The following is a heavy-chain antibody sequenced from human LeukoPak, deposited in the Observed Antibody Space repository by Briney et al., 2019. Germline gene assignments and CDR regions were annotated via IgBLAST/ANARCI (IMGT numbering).Heavy chain of an antibody. CDR3: AREIYYYDSSGYTYYFDY. CDR2: ISSSSSTI. D-gene: IGHD3-22*01. J-gene: IGHJ4*02. CDR1: GFTVSSNY. Sequence: GGSLRLSCAASGFTVSSNYMSWVRQAPGKGLEWVSYISSSSSTIYYADSVKGRFTISRDNAKNSLYLQMNSLRDEDTAVYYCAREIYYYDSSGYTYYFDYWGQGTLVTVSS. V-gene: IGHV3-48*02.